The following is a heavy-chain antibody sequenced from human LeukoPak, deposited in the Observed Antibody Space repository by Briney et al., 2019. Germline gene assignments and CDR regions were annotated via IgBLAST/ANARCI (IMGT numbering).Heavy chain of an antibody. CDR2: IKLDGSEK. D-gene: IGHD3-3*01. CDR1: GFTFGKYW. J-gene: IGHJ4*02. V-gene: IGHV3-7*03. Sequence: PGGSLRLSCVASGFTFGKYWMSWVSQAPGKGLEWVANIKLDGSEKNYVDSVKGRFTISRDNTKNSLYLQMNSLRVEDTAVFYCARDQYDTWSRRGNFDSWGQGTLVIVSS. CDR3: ARDQYDTWSRRGNFDS.